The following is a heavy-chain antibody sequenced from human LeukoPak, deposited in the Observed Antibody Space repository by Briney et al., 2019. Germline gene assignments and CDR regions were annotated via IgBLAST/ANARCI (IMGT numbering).Heavy chain of an antibody. J-gene: IGHJ4*02. CDR1: GFTFSSYA. CDR3: AKVKGRGYNWNYYFDY. D-gene: IGHD1-7*01. Sequence: GGSLRLSCAASGFTFSSYAMSWVRPAPGKGLEWVSAISGSGGSTYYADSVKGRFTISRDNSKNTLYLQMNSLRAEDTAVYYCAKVKGRGYNWNYYFDYWGQGTLVTVSS. CDR2: ISGSGGST. V-gene: IGHV3-23*01.